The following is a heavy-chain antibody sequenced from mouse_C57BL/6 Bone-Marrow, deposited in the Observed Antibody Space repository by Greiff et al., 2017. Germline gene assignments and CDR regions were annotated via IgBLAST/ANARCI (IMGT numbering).Heavy chain of an antibody. CDR1: GYTFTSYW. CDR2: IDPSDSYT. V-gene: IGHV1-59*01. Sequence: VQLQQPGAELVRPGTSVKLSCKASGYTFTSYWMHWVKQRPGQGLEWIGVIDPSDSYTNYNQKFKGKATLTVDTSSSTAYMQLSSLTSEDSAVYYCARERAGTYYFDYWGQGTTLTVSS. CDR3: ARERAGTYYFDY. D-gene: IGHD3-3*01. J-gene: IGHJ2*01.